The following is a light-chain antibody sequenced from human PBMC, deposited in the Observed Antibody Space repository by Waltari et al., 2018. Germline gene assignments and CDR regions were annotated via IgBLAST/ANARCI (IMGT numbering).Light chain of an antibody. CDR3: SSYAGITNWV. Sequence: QSALPQPPSAPGSPGQSVPISCTGTSSDVGGYNYVSWYQQYPGKAPELIIYAVSRRPSGVPDRFSDSKSGNTASLTVSGLQAEDEADYYCSSYAGITNWVFGGGTKLTVL. CDR1: SSDVGGYNY. CDR2: AVS. V-gene: IGLV2-8*01. J-gene: IGLJ3*02.